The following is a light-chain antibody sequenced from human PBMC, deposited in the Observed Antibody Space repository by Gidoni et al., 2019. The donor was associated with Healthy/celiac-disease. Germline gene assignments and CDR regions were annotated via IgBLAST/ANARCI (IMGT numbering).Light chain of an antibody. Sequence: DIPMTQSPPTLSASVGDRVTITCRASQSISSWLAWYQQKPGKAPKLLIYDASSLESGVPSRFSGSGSGTEFTLTISSLQPDDFATYYCQQYNSYSFTFGPGTKVDIK. CDR3: QQYNSYSFT. CDR1: QSISSW. CDR2: DAS. V-gene: IGKV1-5*01. J-gene: IGKJ3*01.